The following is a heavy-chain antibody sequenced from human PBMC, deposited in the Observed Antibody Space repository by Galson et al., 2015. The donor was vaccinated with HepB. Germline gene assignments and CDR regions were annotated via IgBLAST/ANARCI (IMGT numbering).Heavy chain of an antibody. CDR1: GFTFSSYS. V-gene: IGHV3-48*01. D-gene: IGHD4-17*01. CDR3: ARGRRTTVTTEGWGYFDY. J-gene: IGHJ4*02. CDR2: ISSSSSTI. Sequence: SLRLSCAASGFTFSSYSMNWVRQAPGKGLEWVSYISSSSSTIYYADSVKGRFTISRDNAKNSLYLQMNSLRAEDTAVYYCARGRRTTVTTEGWGYFDYWGQGTLVTVSS.